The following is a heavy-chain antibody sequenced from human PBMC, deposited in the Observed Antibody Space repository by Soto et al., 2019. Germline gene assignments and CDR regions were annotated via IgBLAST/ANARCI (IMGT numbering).Heavy chain of an antibody. Sequence: DLEESGGGLVKPGGSLRLSCTASGFTFSDYYMSWIRQAPGKGLEWLAYISGSGSTTYYTDSVKGRFAISRDNARTSLYLQISSLGVEDSAVYYCARSSLTYFEFWGQGTLVTVSS. CDR1: GFTFSDYY. J-gene: IGHJ4*02. CDR2: ISGSGSTT. CDR3: ARSSLTYFEF. V-gene: IGHV3-11*01.